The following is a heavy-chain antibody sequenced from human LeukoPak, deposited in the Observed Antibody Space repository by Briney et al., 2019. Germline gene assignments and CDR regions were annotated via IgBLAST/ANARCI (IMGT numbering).Heavy chain of an antibody. CDR3: AREAVYYYDSSGYAFDY. J-gene: IGHJ4*02. D-gene: IGHD3-22*01. Sequence: GGSLRLSCAASGFTFSNYAMHWVGQAPGKGLERVSYIICSGSTIYYADSVKGRFTISRDNAKNSLYLQMNSLRADDTAVYYCAREAVYYYDSSGYAFDYWGQGTLATVSS. CDR2: IICSGSTI. V-gene: IGHV3-48*03. CDR1: GFTFSNYA.